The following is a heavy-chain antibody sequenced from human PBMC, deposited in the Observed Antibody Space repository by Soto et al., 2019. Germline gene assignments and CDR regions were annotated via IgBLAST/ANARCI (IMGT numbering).Heavy chain of an antibody. CDR1: GYTFTSYG. Sequence: QVQLVQSGAEVKKPGASVKVSCKASGYTFTSYGISWVRQSPGQGPEWMGWISAYNGNTNYAQKHQGRVTMTTDTSTSTAYMELRSLRSDDTAVYYCARVLVSAVAGIPTIYCLDYWGQGTLVTVSS. CDR2: ISAYNGNT. J-gene: IGHJ4*02. CDR3: ARVLVSAVAGIPTIYCLDY. V-gene: IGHV1-18*01. D-gene: IGHD6-19*01.